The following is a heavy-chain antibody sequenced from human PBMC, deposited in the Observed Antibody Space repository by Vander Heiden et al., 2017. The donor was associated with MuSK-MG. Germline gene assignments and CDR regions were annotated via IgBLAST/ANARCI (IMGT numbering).Heavy chain of an antibody. CDR1: GGSISSGGYY. CDR2: IYYSGST. CDR3: ARDFLGGYSYGLPDY. D-gene: IGHD5-18*01. J-gene: IGHJ4*02. V-gene: IGHV4-31*03. Sequence: QVQLQESGPGLVKPSQTLSLTCTVSGGSISSGGYYWSWIRQHPGKGLGWIGYIYYSGSTYYNPSLKSRVTISVDTSKNQFSLKLSSVTAADTAVYYCARDFLGGYSYGLPDYWGQGTLVTVSS.